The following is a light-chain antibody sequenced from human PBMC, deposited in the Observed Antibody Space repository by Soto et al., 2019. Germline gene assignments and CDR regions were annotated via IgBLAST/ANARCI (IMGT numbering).Light chain of an antibody. CDR2: WAS. V-gene: IGKV4-1*01. CDR3: QQYFSAPLT. CDR1: QSLSYSSDPKNF. Sequence: DIVMTQSPDSLAVSLGERATVNCKSSQSLSYSSDPKNFLAWYQQKPGQPPRLLLYWASTRESGVPARFSGSGSGTDFTLTISSLQAEDVAVYYCQQYFSAPLTFGGGTYVDI. J-gene: IGKJ4*01.